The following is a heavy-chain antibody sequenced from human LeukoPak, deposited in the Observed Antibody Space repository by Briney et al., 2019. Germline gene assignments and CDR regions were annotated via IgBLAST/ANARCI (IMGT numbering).Heavy chain of an antibody. V-gene: IGHV3-48*03. CDR1: GFTFSSYE. J-gene: IGHJ5*02. CDR3: ARAGDYGDYGRWFDP. Sequence: PGGSLRLSCAASGFTFSSYEMNWVRQAPGKGLEWVSYISSSGSTIYYADSVKGRFTISRDNAKNSLYLQINSLRAENTAVYYCARAGDYGDYGRWFDPWGQGTLVTVSS. CDR2: ISSSGSTI. D-gene: IGHD4-17*01.